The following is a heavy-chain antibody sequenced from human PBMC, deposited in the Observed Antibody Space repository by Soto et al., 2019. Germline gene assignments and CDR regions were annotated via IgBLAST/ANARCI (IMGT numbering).Heavy chain of an antibody. CDR2: ISGSGGST. Sequence: GGSLRLSCAASGFTFSSYAMSWVRQAPGKGLEWVSAISGSGGSTYYADSVKGRFTISRDNSKNTLYLQMNSLRAEDTAVYYCAKPPVYSYGFYYYGMDVWGQGTTVTVSS. CDR3: AKPPVYSYGFYYYGMDV. J-gene: IGHJ6*02. CDR1: GFTFSSYA. D-gene: IGHD5-18*01. V-gene: IGHV3-23*01.